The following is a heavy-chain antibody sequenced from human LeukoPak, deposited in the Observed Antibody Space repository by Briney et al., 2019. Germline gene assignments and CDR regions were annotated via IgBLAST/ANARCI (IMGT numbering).Heavy chain of an antibody. CDR1: GFTFSNFG. Sequence: GGPLRLSCAASGFTFSNFGMHWVRQAPGKGLEWVAFIRYDGSNKYYADSVKGRFTISRDNSKNTLYLQMNSPRAEDTAVYYCAKAGFKGSGREDTYYYYYYMDVWGKGTTVTISS. D-gene: IGHD2-15*01. CDR2: IRYDGSNK. J-gene: IGHJ6*03. V-gene: IGHV3-30*02. CDR3: AKAGFKGSGREDTYYYYYYMDV.